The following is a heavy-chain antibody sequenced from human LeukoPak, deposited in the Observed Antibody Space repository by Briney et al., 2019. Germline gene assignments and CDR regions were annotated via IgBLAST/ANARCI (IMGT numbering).Heavy chain of an antibody. CDR3: ARGPYSYDSSGAFDI. D-gene: IGHD3-22*01. Sequence: SETLSLTCTVSGGSISNYYWSWIRQPPGKGLEWIGYIYYIGTTSYNPSLKSRVTISVDTSKNQFSLKLSSVTAADTAVYFCARGPYSYDSSGAFDIWGQGTMVTVSS. J-gene: IGHJ3*02. V-gene: IGHV4-59*08. CDR2: IYYIGTT. CDR1: GGSISNYY.